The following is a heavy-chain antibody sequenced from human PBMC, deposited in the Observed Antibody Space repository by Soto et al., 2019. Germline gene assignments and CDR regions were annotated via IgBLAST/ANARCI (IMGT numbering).Heavy chain of an antibody. CDR2: ISSSSTYI. V-gene: IGHV3-21*02. CDR1: GFRFSRSG. D-gene: IGHD5-12*01. Sequence: EVQLVESGGGLVKPGGSLRLSCDASGFRFSRSGMVWVRQAPGKGLEWVAAISSSSTYIYYAESLKGRITVSRDNAKSSLYLQMNSLRAEDTAVYYCAREGWGGNMGYAFDYWGQGTLVTVSS. CDR3: AREGWGGNMGYAFDY. J-gene: IGHJ4*02.